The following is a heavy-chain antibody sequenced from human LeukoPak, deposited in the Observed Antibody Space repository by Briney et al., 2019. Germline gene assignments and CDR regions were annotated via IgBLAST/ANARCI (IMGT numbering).Heavy chain of an antibody. CDR3: AREAVTMVRGVLFDY. CDR1: GFTFSSYW. J-gene: IGHJ4*02. V-gene: IGHV3-7*01. CDR2: IKQDGSEK. D-gene: IGHD3-10*01. Sequence: GGSLRLSCAASGFTFSSYWMSWVRQAPGKGLGWVANIKQDGSEKYYVDSVKGRFTISRDNAKNSLYLQMNSLRAEDTAVYYCAREAVTMVRGVLFDYWGQGTLVTVSS.